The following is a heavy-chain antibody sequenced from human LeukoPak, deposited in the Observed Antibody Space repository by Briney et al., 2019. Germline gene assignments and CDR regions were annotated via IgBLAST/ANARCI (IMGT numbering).Heavy chain of an antibody. J-gene: IGHJ3*02. D-gene: IGHD1-26*01. CDR1: GGSFSGYY. Sequence: SETLSLTCAVYGGSFSGYYWSWIRQPPGKGLGWIGEIHHSGSTDYNPSLKSRVTISPDKSKNQFSLTLTSVTAADTAVYFCARAPLSGTYYTDAFDIWGQGTMVTVSS. CDR2: IHHSGST. V-gene: IGHV4-34*01. CDR3: ARAPLSGTYYTDAFDI.